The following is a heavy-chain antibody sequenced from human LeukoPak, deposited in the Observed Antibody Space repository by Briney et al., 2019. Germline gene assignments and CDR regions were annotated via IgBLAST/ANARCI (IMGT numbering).Heavy chain of an antibody. CDR3: ARVYGGNFDY. Sequence: GGCLRLSCAASVFIVSSNYMSWVRQAPGKGLEWVSLIYSGDSTYYADSVKGRFIISRDNSKNTLYLQMNSLRAEDTAVYYCARVYGGNFDYWGQGTLVTVSS. CDR2: IYSGDST. J-gene: IGHJ4*02. V-gene: IGHV3-53*01. CDR1: VFIVSSNY. D-gene: IGHD4-23*01.